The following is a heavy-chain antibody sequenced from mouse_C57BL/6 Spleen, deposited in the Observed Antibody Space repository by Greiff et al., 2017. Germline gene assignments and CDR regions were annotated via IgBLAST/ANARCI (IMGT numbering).Heavy chain of an antibody. Sequence: QVQLQQPGAELVKPGASVKLSCKASGYTFTSYWMQGVKQRPGQGLEWIGEIDPSDSYTNYNQKFKGKATLTVDTSSSTAYMQLSSLTSEDSAVYYCARSADYYGSSNTGDYWGQGTTLTVSS. CDR2: IDPSDSYT. V-gene: IGHV1-50*01. CDR1: GYTFTSYW. CDR3: ARSADYYGSSNTGDY. D-gene: IGHD1-1*01. J-gene: IGHJ2*01.